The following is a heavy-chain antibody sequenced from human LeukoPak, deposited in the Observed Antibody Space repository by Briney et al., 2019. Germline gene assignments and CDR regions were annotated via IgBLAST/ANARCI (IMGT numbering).Heavy chain of an antibody. CDR2: INSNSGAR. D-gene: IGHD1-26*01. J-gene: IGHJ4*02. CDR3: ARGRGGATTGLDH. Sequence: ASVTVSFKASGYTFNGYYMHWVRQAPGQGLESMGWINSNSGARNYGQKFQGRVTMSRDTAINTAYMELTSLTSDDTGVYYCARGRGGATTGLDHWGQGTLVTVSS. V-gene: IGHV1-2*02. CDR1: GYTFNGYY.